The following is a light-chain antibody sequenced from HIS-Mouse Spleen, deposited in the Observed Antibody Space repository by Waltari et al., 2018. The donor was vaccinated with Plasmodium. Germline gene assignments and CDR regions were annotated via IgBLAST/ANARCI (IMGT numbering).Light chain of an antibody. CDR1: SSDVGGYNY. CDR3: SSYTSSSTHVV. V-gene: IGLV2-14*03. Sequence: QSALTQPASVSGSPGQSITISCTGTSSDVGGYNYVSWYQQHPGKPPKLMIYDVSNRPSGVCTRFSGAKSGNTASLTISGLQAEDEAEYYCSSYTSSSTHVVFGGGTKLTVL. J-gene: IGLJ2*01. CDR2: DVS.